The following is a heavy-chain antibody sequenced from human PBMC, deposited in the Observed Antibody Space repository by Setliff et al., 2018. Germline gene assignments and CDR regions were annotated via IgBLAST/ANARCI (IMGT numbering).Heavy chain of an antibody. J-gene: IGHJ3*02. V-gene: IGHV4-39*07. CDR1: GGSIGSGDFHWY. CDR3: ARDPLRVVVTSDAFDI. D-gene: IGHD3-22*01. CDR2: ISYRGNT. Sequence: PLETLSLTCIVSGGSIGSGDFHWYWGWVRQSPGEGLEWIGSISYRGNTFYNPSLTSRVTISLDTSKKQLSLKLTSLSAADTAVYYCARDPLRVVVTSDAFDIWGQGTMVTVS.